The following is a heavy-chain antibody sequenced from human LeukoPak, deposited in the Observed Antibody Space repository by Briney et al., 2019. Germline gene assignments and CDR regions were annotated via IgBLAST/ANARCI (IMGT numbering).Heavy chain of an antibody. J-gene: IGHJ4*02. CDR2: IYSGGST. CDR3: ARVGGGLSYGHGPLDY. D-gene: IGHD5-18*01. CDR1: GFTVSSNY. Sequence: GGSLRLSCAASGFTVSSNYMSWVRQAPGKGLEWVSVIYSGGSTYYADSVKGRFTISRDNSKNTLYLQMNSLRAEDTAVYYCARVGGGLSYGHGPLDYWGQGTLVTVSS. V-gene: IGHV3-66*01.